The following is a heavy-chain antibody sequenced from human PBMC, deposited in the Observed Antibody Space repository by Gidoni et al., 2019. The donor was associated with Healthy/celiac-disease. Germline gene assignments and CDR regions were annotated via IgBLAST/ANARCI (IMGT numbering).Heavy chain of an antibody. V-gene: IGHV4-31*03. CDR1: GCSISSGGYY. D-gene: IGHD4-17*01. CDR3: ARVASGDYLFDY. J-gene: IGHJ4*02. Sequence: QVQLQASGPGLVKPSQTLSLTCTVSGCSISSGGYYWSWIRQHPGKGLEWIGYIYYSGSTYYNPALKSRVTISVDTSKNQFSLKLSSVTAADTAVYYCARVASGDYLFDYGGQGTLVTVSS. CDR2: IYYSGST.